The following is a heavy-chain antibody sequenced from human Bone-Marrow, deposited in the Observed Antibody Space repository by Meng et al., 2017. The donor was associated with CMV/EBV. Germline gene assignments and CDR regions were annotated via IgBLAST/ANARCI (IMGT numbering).Heavy chain of an antibody. Sequence: GESLKISCAASGFTFSSYWMHWVRQAPGKGLVWVSRINSDGSSTSYADSVKGRFTISRDNAKNTLYLQMNSLRAEDTAVYYCARGRRSGYYSSWFDPWGQGNLVPVSS. J-gene: IGHJ5*02. CDR2: INSDGSST. D-gene: IGHD3-3*01. V-gene: IGHV3-74*01. CDR1: GFTFSSYW. CDR3: ARGRRSGYYSSWFDP.